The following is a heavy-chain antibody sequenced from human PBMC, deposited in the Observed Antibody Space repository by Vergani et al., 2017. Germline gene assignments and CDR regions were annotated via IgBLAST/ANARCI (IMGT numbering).Heavy chain of an antibody. CDR3: ARGQQLDYFDY. Sequence: QVQLQESGPGLLKPSQTLSLTCTVSGASVSRGTYYWSWVRQPAGKGLEWIGRVYPSETADINPSLKSRLTMSVDTSKNQFSLKLTSVTAADAAVYFCARGQQLDYFDYWGQGSLVTVSS. CDR1: GASVSRGTYY. D-gene: IGHD6-13*01. CDR2: VYPSETA. V-gene: IGHV4-61*02. J-gene: IGHJ4*02.